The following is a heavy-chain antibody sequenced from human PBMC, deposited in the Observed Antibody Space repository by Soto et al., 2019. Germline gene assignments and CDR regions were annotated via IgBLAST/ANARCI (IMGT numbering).Heavy chain of an antibody. Sequence: PGESLKISCKGSGYSFTSYWISWVRQMPGKGLEWMGRIDPSDSYTNYSPSFQGHVTISADKSISTAYLQWSSLKASDTAMYYCARHEYDFWSGYYPGPFWGQGTLVTVSS. D-gene: IGHD3-3*01. J-gene: IGHJ4*02. V-gene: IGHV5-10-1*01. CDR1: GYSFTSYW. CDR3: ARHEYDFWSGYYPGPF. CDR2: IDPSDSYT.